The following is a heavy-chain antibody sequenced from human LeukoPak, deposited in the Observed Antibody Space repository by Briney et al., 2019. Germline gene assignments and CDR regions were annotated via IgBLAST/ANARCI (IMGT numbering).Heavy chain of an antibody. D-gene: IGHD2-2*01. V-gene: IGHV1-46*01. CDR3: ARDRGIVVVPAAMVEGGWFDP. J-gene: IGHJ5*02. CDR2: INPSGGST. Sequence: ASVKVSCKASGYTFTSYYMHWVRQAPGQGLEWMGIINPSGGSTSYAQKFQGRVSMTRDTSTSTAYMELSSLRSEDTAVYYCARDRGIVVVPAAMVEGGWFDPWGQGTLVTASS. CDR1: GYTFTSYY.